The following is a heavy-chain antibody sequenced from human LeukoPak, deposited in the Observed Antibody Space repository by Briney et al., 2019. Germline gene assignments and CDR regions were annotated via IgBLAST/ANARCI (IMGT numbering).Heavy chain of an antibody. Sequence: GESLKISCKGFGYDFSNYWIAWVRQMPGKGLEWMGIIYPGDSDTRYSPSFQGQVTFSADKSISTAYLQWSSLKASDTAMYSCARLYCIYGSCHESWFDPWGQGTLVTVSS. CDR1: GYDFSNYW. V-gene: IGHV5-51*01. CDR3: ARLYCIYGSCHESWFDP. CDR2: IYPGDSDT. D-gene: IGHD2-15*01. J-gene: IGHJ5*02.